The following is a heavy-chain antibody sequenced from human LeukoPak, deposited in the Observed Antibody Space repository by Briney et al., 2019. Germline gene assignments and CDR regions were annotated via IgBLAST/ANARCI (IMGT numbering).Heavy chain of an antibody. CDR2: ISYDGSNK. CDR1: GFTFSSYG. J-gene: IGHJ6*02. Sequence: PGGSLRLSCAASGFTFSSYGMHWVRQAPGKGLEWVAVISYDGSNKYYADSVKGRFTISRDNSKNTLYLQMNSLRAEDTAVYYCAKSVAAGRRYGMDVWGQGTTVTVSS. D-gene: IGHD6-19*01. V-gene: IGHV3-30*18. CDR3: AKSVAAGRRYGMDV.